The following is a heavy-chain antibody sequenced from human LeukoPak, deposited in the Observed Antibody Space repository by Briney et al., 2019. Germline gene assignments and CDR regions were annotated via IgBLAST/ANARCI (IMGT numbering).Heavy chain of an antibody. CDR2: ISSSSSYI. J-gene: IGHJ3*02. V-gene: IGHV3-21*01. D-gene: IGHD6-6*01. CDR3: ARGLVPSDAFDI. Sequence: GGSLRLSCAASGFTFGSYSMNWVRQAPGKGLEWVSSISSSSSYIYYADSVKGRFTISRDNAKNSLYLQMNSLRAEDTAVYYCARGLVPSDAFDIWGQGTMVTVSS. CDR1: GFTFGSYS.